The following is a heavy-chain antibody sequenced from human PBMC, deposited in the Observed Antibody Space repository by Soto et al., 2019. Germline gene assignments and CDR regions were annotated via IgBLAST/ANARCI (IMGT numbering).Heavy chain of an antibody. V-gene: IGHV5-51*01. D-gene: IGHD2-2*01. CDR1: GYSFTSYW. CDR3: ARHWQYCSSTSCFYGMDV. CDR2: IYPGDSDT. Sequence: PGESPKISCKGSGYSFTSYWFGWVRQMPGKGLEWMGIIYPGDSDTRYSPSFQGQVTISADKSISTAYLQWSSLKASDTAMYYCARHWQYCSSTSCFYGMDVWGQGTTVTVSS. J-gene: IGHJ6*02.